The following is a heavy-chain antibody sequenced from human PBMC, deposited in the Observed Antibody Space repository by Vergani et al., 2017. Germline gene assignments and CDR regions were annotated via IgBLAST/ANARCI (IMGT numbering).Heavy chain of an antibody. CDR2: IIPIFGTA. Sequence: QVQLVQSGAEVKKPGSSVKVSCQASGSTFSSYAINWVRQAPGQGLEWMGGIIPIFGTAKYEQNFQGRVTITADESTNTASMDLSSLRSEDTAVYFCARGIVDTAMVGYYYYYMDVWGKGTTVTVSS. V-gene: IGHV1-69*01. CDR3: ARGIVDTAMVGYYYYYMDV. J-gene: IGHJ6*03. CDR1: GSTFSSYA. D-gene: IGHD5-18*01.